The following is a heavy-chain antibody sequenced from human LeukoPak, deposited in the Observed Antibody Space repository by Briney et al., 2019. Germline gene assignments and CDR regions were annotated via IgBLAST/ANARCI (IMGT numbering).Heavy chain of an antibody. D-gene: IGHD2-21*01. CDR1: GYSFTDYY. V-gene: IGHV1-2*02. J-gene: IGHJ5*02. CDR3: ARADRLHGGPYLIGP. CDR2: INPNSGGT. Sequence: ASVKGSCKTTGYSFTDYYMHWVHQAPGQGLEWMGWINPNSGGTSSAQKFQGRVTMSRDTSITTLYMEVSWLTCDDTAIYYCARADRLHGGPYLIGPWGQGTLVTVSS.